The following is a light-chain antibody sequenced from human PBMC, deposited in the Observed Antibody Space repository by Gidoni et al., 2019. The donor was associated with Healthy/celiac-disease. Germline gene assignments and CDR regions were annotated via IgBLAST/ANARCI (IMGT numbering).Light chain of an antibody. J-gene: IGKJ1*01. V-gene: IGKV1-8*01. CDR1: QGISSY. Sequence: AIRITQSPSSLSASTGDRVTITCRASQGISSYLAWYQQKPGKAPKLLIYAESTLQSGVPSRFSSSGSGTDFTLTISCMQSEDFATYYGQQYYSYPPAFGQXTKVEIK. CDR2: AES. CDR3: QQYYSYPPA.